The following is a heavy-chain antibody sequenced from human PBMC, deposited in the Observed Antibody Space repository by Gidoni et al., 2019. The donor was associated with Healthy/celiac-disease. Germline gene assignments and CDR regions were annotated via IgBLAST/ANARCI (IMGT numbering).Heavy chain of an antibody. D-gene: IGHD6-6*01. V-gene: IGHV4-34*01. J-gene: IGHJ4*02. Sequence: QVQLQQWGAGLLKPSETLSLTCAVYGVSFSGYYLSWIRQPPGKGLEWIGEINHSGSTNYNPSLKSRVTISVDTSKNQFSLKLSSVTAADTAVYYCARVARLGGIAARPSYFDYWGQGTLVTVSS. CDR1: GVSFSGYY. CDR2: INHSGST. CDR3: ARVARLGGIAARPSYFDY.